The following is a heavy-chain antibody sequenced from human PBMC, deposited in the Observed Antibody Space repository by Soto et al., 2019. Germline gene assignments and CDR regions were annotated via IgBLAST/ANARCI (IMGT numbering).Heavy chain of an antibody. CDR2: IYHSGST. Sequence: QVQLQESGPGLVKPSGTLSLTCAVSGGSISSNNWWSWVRQPPGKGLEWIGEIYHSGSTNYNPSLKCRXXIXVXXSKSQFSLRLSSVTAADTAVYYCARAGDSSGYVDHWGQGILVTVSS. V-gene: IGHV4-4*02. CDR3: ARAGDSSGYVDH. D-gene: IGHD3-22*01. J-gene: IGHJ4*02. CDR1: GGSISSNNW.